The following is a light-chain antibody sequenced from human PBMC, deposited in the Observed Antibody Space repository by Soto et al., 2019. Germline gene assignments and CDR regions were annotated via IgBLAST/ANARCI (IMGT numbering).Light chain of an antibody. Sequence: IVMTQSPDSLAVSLGERATINCKSSQSVLYSSNNKNYLAWYQQKPGQPPKLLIYWASTRASGVPDRFSGSGSGTDFTLTISSLQAEDVAVYYCQQYYIMTHFGRGTKLEIK. V-gene: IGKV4-1*01. J-gene: IGKJ2*01. CDR3: QQYYIMTH. CDR2: WAS. CDR1: QSVLYSSNNKNY.